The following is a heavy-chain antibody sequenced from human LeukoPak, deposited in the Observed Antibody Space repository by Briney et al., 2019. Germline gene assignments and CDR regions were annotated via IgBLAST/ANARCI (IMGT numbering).Heavy chain of an antibody. Sequence: SETLSPTCAVYGGSFSGYYWSWIRQPPGKGLEWIGEINHSGSTNYNPSLKSRVSISVDTSKNQFSLKLSSVTAADTAVYYCARGRGYCSSTSCYIGTTYYYYMDVWGKGTTITVSS. V-gene: IGHV4-34*01. CDR2: INHSGST. J-gene: IGHJ6*03. CDR3: ARGRGYCSSTSCYIGTTYYYYMDV. CDR1: GGSFSGYY. D-gene: IGHD2-2*02.